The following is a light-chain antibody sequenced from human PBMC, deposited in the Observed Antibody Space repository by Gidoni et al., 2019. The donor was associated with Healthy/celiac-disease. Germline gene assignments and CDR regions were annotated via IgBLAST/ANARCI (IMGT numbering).Light chain of an antibody. CDR3: QSYDSSLSGSKV. J-gene: IGLJ2*01. Sequence: QSVLTQPPSVSGAPGQGVPIACTGSSPNIGAGYDVHWYQQLPGTAPKLLIYGNSNRPSGVPDRFSGSKSGTSASLAITGLQAEDEADYYCQSYDSSLSGSKVFGGGTKLTVL. V-gene: IGLV1-40*01. CDR1: SPNIGAGYD. CDR2: GNS.